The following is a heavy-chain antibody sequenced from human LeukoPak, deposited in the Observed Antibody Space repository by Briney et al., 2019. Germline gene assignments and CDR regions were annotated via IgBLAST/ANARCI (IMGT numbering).Heavy chain of an antibody. D-gene: IGHD4-17*01. CDR1: GFTFSSYS. V-gene: IGHV3-21*06. Sequence: GGSLRLSCVASGFTFSSYSMNWVRQAPGKALEWVSSISSGSSYIYYADSVKGRFTISRDNAKNSLYLQMNSLRAEDTAVYYCARDDSGDYSLDHWGQGTLVTVSS. J-gene: IGHJ4*02. CDR3: ARDDSGDYSLDH. CDR2: ISSGSSYI.